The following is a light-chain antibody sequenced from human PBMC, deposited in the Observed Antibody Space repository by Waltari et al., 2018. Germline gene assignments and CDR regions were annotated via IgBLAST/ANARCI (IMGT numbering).Light chain of an antibody. CDR3: QTWTTGIQV. V-gene: IGLV4-69*01. J-gene: IGLJ3*02. CDR1: SGHRTYA. CDR2: LNSDGSH. Sequence: QLVLTQSPSASASLGASVKLTCTLSSGHRTYAIAWHQQQPEKGPRYLMRLNSDGSHNKGDGIPDRCSGSSSGAARHLIISSLQSEDEADYYCQTWTTGIQVFGGGTKLTVL.